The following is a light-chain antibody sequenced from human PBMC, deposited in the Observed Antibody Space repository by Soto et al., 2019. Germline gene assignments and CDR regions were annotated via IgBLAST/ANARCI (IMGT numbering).Light chain of an antibody. CDR1: QSVSNNY. CDR2: GAS. J-gene: IGKJ1*01. Sequence: EIVLTQSPGTLSLSPGERATLSCRASQSVSNNYLAWYHQKPGHAPRRLLSGASSRATGIPDRFSGSGAGTDFTLTISRLEPEDFAVYYFQQYCTTPWTFGQGTNVEFK. CDR3: QQYCTTPWT. V-gene: IGKV3-20*01.